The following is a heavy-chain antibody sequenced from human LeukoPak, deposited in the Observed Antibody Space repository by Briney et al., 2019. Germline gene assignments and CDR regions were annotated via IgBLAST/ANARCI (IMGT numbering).Heavy chain of an antibody. V-gene: IGHV4-4*02. J-gene: IGHJ4*02. Sequence: SETLSLTCAVSGGSIISGNWWSWVRQPPGKGLEWIGEIYHSGSTNYNPSLKSRVTISVDKSKNQFSLKLSSVTAADTAVYYCASTIFGVVSSYWGQGTLVTVSS. D-gene: IGHD3-3*01. CDR2: IYHSGST. CDR1: GGSIISGNW. CDR3: ASTIFGVVSSY.